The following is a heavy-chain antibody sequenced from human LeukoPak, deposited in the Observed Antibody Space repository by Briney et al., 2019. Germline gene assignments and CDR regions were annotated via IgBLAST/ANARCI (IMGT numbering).Heavy chain of an antibody. CDR1: GFTFSSYA. V-gene: IGHV3-30*04. CDR3: ASDRDIVVVVADPATFDY. CDR2: ISYDGSNK. J-gene: IGHJ4*02. Sequence: GRSLRLSCAASGFTFSSYAMHWVRQAPGKGLEWVAVISYDGSNKYYADSVKGRFTISRDNSKNTLYLQMNSLRAEDTAVYYCASDRDIVVVVADPATFDYWGQGTPVTVSS. D-gene: IGHD2-15*01.